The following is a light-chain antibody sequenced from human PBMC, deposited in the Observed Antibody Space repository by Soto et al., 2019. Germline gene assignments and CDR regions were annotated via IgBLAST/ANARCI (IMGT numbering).Light chain of an antibody. CDR3: QQRSTWPRALT. Sequence: EIVLTQSPAILSLSPGERATLSCRASQSVNNLLAWYQQKPGQPPRLLIYDASNRATGIPARFSGSGSGTDFTLTISSLEPEDFAVYYCQQRSTWPRALTFGGGTKVEIK. V-gene: IGKV3-11*01. CDR1: QSVNNL. CDR2: DAS. J-gene: IGKJ4*01.